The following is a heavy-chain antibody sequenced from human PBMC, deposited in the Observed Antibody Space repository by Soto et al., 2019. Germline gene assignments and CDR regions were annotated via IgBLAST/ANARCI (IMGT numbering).Heavy chain of an antibody. D-gene: IGHD2-2*01. V-gene: IGHV1-46*01. J-gene: IGHJ6*02. Sequence: ASVKVSCKASGYTFTSYAISWVRQAPGQGLEWMGIINPSGGSTSYAQKFQGRVTMTRDTSTSTVYMELSSLRSEDTAVYYCARDLDFCISTSCPPSLYGMDVGGQGTTVTFSS. CDR2: INPSGGST. CDR3: ARDLDFCISTSCPPSLYGMDV. CDR1: GYTFTSYA.